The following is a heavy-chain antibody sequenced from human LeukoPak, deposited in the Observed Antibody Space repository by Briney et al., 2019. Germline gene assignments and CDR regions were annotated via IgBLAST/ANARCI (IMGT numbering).Heavy chain of an antibody. CDR3: AAGGIYSLLDY. CDR1: GDTLSELT. V-gene: IGHV1-24*01. Sequence: ASVKVSCKVSGDTLSELTMHWVRQAPGKGLEWMGGFDPGAGEILYAQQFQGRVTMTEDTSTDTAYMELTSLRSEDSGVYFCAAGGIYSLLDYWGRGTLVSVSS. J-gene: IGHJ4*02. CDR2: FDPGAGEI. D-gene: IGHD3-10*01.